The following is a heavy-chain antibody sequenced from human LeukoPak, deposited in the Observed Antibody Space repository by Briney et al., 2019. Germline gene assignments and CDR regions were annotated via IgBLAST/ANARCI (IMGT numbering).Heavy chain of an antibody. CDR2: LYTSGST. CDR1: GGAISSGRYY. Sequence: SETLSLTCTVSGGAISSGRYYWSWIRQPAGKGLEWIGRLYTSGSTNYNPSLKSRVTISVDTSKNQFSLKLSSVTAADTAVYYCARENIVVVPAASFSYNWFDPWGQGTLVTVSS. J-gene: IGHJ5*02. D-gene: IGHD2-2*01. V-gene: IGHV4-61*02. CDR3: ARENIVVVPAASFSYNWFDP.